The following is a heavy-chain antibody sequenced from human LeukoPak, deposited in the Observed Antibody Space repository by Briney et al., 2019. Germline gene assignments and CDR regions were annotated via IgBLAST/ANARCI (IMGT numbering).Heavy chain of an antibody. V-gene: IGHV4-31*03. CDR2: IHYTGIT. J-gene: IGHJ4*02. CDR3: ASQIVGGFFAY. CDR1: GGSISSGDYY. D-gene: IGHD1-26*01. Sequence: SETLSLTCTVSGGSISSGDYYCSWIRKHPGKGLEWIGYIHYTGITYYNPSLKSRVTISLDTSKNQFSLKLSSVTAADTAIYNCASQIVGGFFAYWGQGTLVTVSS.